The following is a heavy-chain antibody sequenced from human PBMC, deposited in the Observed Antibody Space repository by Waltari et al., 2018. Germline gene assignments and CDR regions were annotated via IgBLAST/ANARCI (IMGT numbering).Heavy chain of an antibody. CDR2: INHSGST. V-gene: IGHV4-34*01. J-gene: IGHJ1*01. Sequence: QVQLQQWGAGLLKPSETLSLTCAVYGGSFSGYYWRWIRQPPGKGLEWIGEINHSGSTNYNPSLKSRVTISVDTSKNQFSLKLSSVTAADTAVYYCARAYSSGWTAEYFQHWGQGTLVTVSS. CDR1: GGSFSGYY. D-gene: IGHD6-19*01. CDR3: ARAYSSGWTAEYFQH.